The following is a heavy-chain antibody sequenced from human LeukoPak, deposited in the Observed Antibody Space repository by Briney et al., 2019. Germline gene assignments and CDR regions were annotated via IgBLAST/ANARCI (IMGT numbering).Heavy chain of an antibody. V-gene: IGHV1-18*01. Sequence: ASVKVSCKASGYTFTNHAISWVRQAPGQGLEWMGWISTYTGITDYAQKFQGRVAMTTDTSRNTAYMELRSLKSDDTAVYYCASLTSKYSHGPRNPLDMWGQGTMVTVSS. J-gene: IGHJ3*02. CDR2: ISTYTGIT. D-gene: IGHD4-11*01. CDR1: GYTFTNHA. CDR3: ASLTSKYSHGPRNPLDM.